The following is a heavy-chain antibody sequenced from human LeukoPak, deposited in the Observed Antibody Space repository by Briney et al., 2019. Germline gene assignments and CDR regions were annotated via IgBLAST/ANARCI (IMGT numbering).Heavy chain of an antibody. CDR2: ISYDESNK. D-gene: IGHD3-3*01. V-gene: IGHV3-30*18. CDR1: GFTFSTYG. J-gene: IGHJ4*02. CDR3: VKEHHSRGFGAYFDY. Sequence: GGSLRLSCVVSGFTFSTYGMHWVRQAPGKGLEWVAVISYDESNKYYGDSVKGRFTLSRDNSINTVDLQMNSLRAEDTAVYYCVKEHHSRGFGAYFDYWGQGTLVTVSS.